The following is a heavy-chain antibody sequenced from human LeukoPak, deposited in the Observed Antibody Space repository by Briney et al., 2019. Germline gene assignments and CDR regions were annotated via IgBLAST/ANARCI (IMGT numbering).Heavy chain of an antibody. CDR1: GFTFSSYC. CDR3: ARDDAHDILTGYYIFDY. J-gene: IGHJ4*02. CDR2: ISSSSSYI. Sequence: GGSLRLSCAASGFTFSSYCMNCVRQAPGKGLEWVSSISSSSSYIYYADSVKGRFTISRDNAKNSLYLQMNSLRAEDTAVYYCARDDAHDILTGYYIFDYWGQGTLVTVSS. V-gene: IGHV3-21*01. D-gene: IGHD3-9*01.